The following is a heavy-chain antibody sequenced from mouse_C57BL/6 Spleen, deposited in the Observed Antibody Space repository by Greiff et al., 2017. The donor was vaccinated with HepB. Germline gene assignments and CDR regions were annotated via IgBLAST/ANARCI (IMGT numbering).Heavy chain of an antibody. CDR1: GYTFTSYW. CDR3: AGYDYDGYYFDY. Sequence: VQRVESGAELVKPGASVKLSCKASGYTFTSYWMHWVKQRPGQGLEWIGMIHPNSGSTNYNEKFKSKATLTVDKSSSTAYMQLSSLTSEDSAVYYCAGYDYDGYYFDYWGQGTTLTVSS. D-gene: IGHD2-4*01. CDR2: IHPNSGST. V-gene: IGHV1-64*01. J-gene: IGHJ2*01.